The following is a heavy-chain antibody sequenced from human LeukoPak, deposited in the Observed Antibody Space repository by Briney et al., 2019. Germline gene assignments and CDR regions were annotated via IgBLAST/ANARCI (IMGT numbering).Heavy chain of an antibody. Sequence: GGSLRLSCGASGFIFRNYAMSWVRQAPGEGLKWVAGISDNGGGAYYAESLKGRFTISRDNSKNMLYLQMNSLRVEDTAVYYCVTSMVGYNCLDSWGQGTLVIVSS. CDR1: GFIFRNYA. J-gene: IGHJ4*02. D-gene: IGHD5-24*01. CDR2: ISDNGGGA. V-gene: IGHV3-23*01. CDR3: VTSMVGYNCLDS.